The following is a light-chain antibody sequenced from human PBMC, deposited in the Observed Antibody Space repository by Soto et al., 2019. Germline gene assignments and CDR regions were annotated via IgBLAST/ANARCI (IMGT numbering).Light chain of an antibody. CDR1: HDIKKY. CDR3: QQFDDLPLT. V-gene: IGKV1-33*01. J-gene: IGKJ4*01. Sequence: DIQMTQSPSSLSASVGARVTITCQASHDIKKYLNWYQQKAHKVPKLLIHDASTLASGVPSRFTGGGSGTDFTLTINNLQPEDVATYYCQQFDDLPLTFGGGTKV. CDR2: DAS.